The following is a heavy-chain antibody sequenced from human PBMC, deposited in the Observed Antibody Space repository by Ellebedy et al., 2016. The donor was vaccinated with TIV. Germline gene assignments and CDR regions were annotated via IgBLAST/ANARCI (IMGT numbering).Heavy chain of an antibody. J-gene: IGHJ4*02. CDR1: GIVVSYNY. CDR2: ISSGGST. Sequence: GESLKISCAASGIVVSYNYMSWVRQAPGEGLEWVSLISSGGSTHYADSLKGRFTISRDNTKNMVYLQMNSLGAEDTAVYYCTGGHSRGYWGRGTLVTVSS. D-gene: IGHD4-11*01. V-gene: IGHV3-53*01. CDR3: TGGHSRGY.